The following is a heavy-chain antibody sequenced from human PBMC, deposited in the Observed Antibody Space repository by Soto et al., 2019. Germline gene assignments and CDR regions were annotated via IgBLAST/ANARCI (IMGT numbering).Heavy chain of an antibody. CDR3: ARVLGSGSYSHYYYGMDV. V-gene: IGHV4-4*02. J-gene: IGHJ6*02. D-gene: IGHD1-26*01. Sequence: SETLSLTCAVSGGSISSSNWWSWVRQPPGKGLEWIGEIYHSGSTNYNPSLKSRVTISVDKSKNQFSLKLSSVTAADTAVYYCARVLGSGSYSHYYYGMDVWGQGTTVTVSS. CDR1: GGSISSSNW. CDR2: IYHSGST.